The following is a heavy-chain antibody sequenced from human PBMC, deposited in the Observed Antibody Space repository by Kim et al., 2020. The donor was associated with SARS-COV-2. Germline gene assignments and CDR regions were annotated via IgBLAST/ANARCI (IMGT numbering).Heavy chain of an antibody. J-gene: IGHJ6*02. V-gene: IGHV1-8*01. CDR1: GYTFTSYD. D-gene: IGHD6-13*01. CDR2: MNPNSGNT. CDR3: ARGMGSSSWYVPYYYGMDV. Sequence: ASVKVSCKASGYTFTSYDINWVRQATGQGLEWMGWMNPNSGNTGYAQKFQGRVTMTRNTSISTAYMELSSLRSEDTAVYYCARGMGSSSWYVPYYYGMDVWGQGTTVTVSS.